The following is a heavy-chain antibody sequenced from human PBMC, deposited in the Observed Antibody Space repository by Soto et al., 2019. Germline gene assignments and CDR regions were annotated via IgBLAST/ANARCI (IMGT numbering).Heavy chain of an antibody. D-gene: IGHD3-16*02. CDR1: GGSISSGGYY. J-gene: IGHJ5*02. V-gene: IGHV4-31*03. CDR2: ICYSGIT. Sequence: SETLSLTCTVSGGSISSGGYYWSGIRQHPGKGLEWIGYICYSGITYYNPSLKSRVTISVDTSKNQFSLKLSSVTAADTAVYYCARVNIVDSSEFDPWGQGTLATVSS. CDR3: ARVNIVDSSEFDP.